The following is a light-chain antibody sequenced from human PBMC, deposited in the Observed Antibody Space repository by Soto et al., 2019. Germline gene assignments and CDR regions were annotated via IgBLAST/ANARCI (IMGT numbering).Light chain of an antibody. CDR1: QSISTY. CDR2: ATS. J-gene: IGKJ2*03. V-gene: IGKV1-39*01. CDR3: QQSQITQYS. Sequence: DIQMTQSPSSLSASVGDRVTIPCRASQSISTYLIWYQQKRGRXPKLLIYATSSLQIGVPSRFIDXGCGTEFTLTISRLEPVDFAAYYCQQSQITQYSFGQGTRLEIK.